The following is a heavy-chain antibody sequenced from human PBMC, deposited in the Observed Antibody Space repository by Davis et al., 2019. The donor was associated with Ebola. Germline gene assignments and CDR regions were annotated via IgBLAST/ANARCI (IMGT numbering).Heavy chain of an antibody. V-gene: IGHV3-21*01. CDR3: ARIAIEYYYDSSGSAFDY. CDR1: GFTFSNAW. D-gene: IGHD3-22*01. Sequence: GGSLRLSCAASGFTFSNAWMSWVRQAPGKGLEWVSSISSSSSYIYYADSVKGRFTISRDNAKNSLYLQMNSLRAEDTAVYYCARIAIEYYYDSSGSAFDYWGQGTLVTVSS. CDR2: ISSSSSYI. J-gene: IGHJ4*02.